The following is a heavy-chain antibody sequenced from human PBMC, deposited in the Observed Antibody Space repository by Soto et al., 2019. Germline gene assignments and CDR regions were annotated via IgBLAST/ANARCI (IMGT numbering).Heavy chain of an antibody. J-gene: IGHJ4*02. CDR2: INPNSGGT. Sequence: QVQLVQSGAEVKKPGASVKVSCKASGYTFTGYYMHWVRQAPGQGLERMGWINPNSGGTNYAQKFQAWVTMTRDTSISTGYMELSRLRFDDTAVYYYARGTCSGGSCYDFDYWGQGTLVTVSS. D-gene: IGHD2-15*01. CDR3: ARGTCSGGSCYDFDY. CDR1: GYTFTGYY. V-gene: IGHV1-2*04.